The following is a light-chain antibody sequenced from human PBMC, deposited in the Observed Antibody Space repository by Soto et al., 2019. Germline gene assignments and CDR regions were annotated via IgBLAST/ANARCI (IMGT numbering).Light chain of an antibody. CDR1: QYINTR. J-gene: IGKJ1*01. CDR3: HQRQSWPRT. Sequence: EIVLTQSPATLSSFPGDRVTLSCRASQYINTRLAWYQHRPGQAPRLLIYQTSLRAAAIPARFSASGSGTDFTLTISDVQTEDFALYYCHQRQSWPRTFGQGTKVDI. V-gene: IGKV3-11*01. CDR2: QTS.